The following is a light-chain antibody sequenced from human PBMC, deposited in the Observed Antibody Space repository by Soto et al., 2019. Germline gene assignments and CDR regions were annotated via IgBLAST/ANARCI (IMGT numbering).Light chain of an antibody. CDR1: SSDVGGYNY. J-gene: IGLJ1*01. V-gene: IGLV2-8*01. CDR2: EVN. Sequence: QSALTQPPSASGSPGQSVTISCTGTSSDVGGYNYVSWYQQHPGKAPKLMIYEVNKRPSGVPDRFSGSKSGNTASLPVSGLQAEDEADYYCNSYAGSPYVFGTGTKVTVL. CDR3: NSYAGSPYV.